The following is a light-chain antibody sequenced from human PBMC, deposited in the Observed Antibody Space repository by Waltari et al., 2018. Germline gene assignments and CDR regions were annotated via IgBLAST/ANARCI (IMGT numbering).Light chain of an antibody. V-gene: IGKV1-NL1*01. CDR3: QPHFNSPRT. CDR1: VDSNLS. Sequence: DIQMTQSPSSLSASVGDRVTFTCRASVDSNLSLALYQQKPGKAPNPLVYDASKLESGVPSRFSGSGSGTDYTLTISMLQPEDLAIYYCQPHFNSPRTFGGGTKVEIK. J-gene: IGKJ4*01. CDR2: DAS.